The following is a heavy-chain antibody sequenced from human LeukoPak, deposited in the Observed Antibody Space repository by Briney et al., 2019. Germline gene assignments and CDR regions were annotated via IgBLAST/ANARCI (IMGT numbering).Heavy chain of an antibody. CDR1: GFTFSSYA. Sequence: GGSLRLSCAASGFTFSSYAMHWVRQAPGKGLEWVAVISYDGSNKYYADSVKGRFTISRDNSKNTLYLQMNSLRAEDTAVYYCAREQRFLEWSIRGAYFDYWGQGTLVTVSS. J-gene: IGHJ4*02. D-gene: IGHD3-3*01. V-gene: IGHV3-30-3*01. CDR3: AREQRFLEWSIRGAYFDY. CDR2: ISYDGSNK.